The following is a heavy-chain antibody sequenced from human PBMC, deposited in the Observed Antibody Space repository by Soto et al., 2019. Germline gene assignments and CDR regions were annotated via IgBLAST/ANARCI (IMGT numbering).Heavy chain of an antibody. J-gene: IGHJ3*02. Sequence: EVQLVESGGGLVQPGGSLRLSCAVAGFTFSDHYMDWVRQAPGKGLEWVGRSRNKANSYTTEYAASVKGRFTVSRDDANNSLYLQMNSLKIEDTAVYYCVRGFNSFDIWGQGTMVTVSS. CDR3: VRGFNSFDI. CDR2: SRNKANSYTT. V-gene: IGHV3-72*01. CDR1: GFTFSDHY.